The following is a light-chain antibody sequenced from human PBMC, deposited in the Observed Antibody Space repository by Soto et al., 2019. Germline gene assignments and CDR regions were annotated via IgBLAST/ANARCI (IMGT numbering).Light chain of an antibody. J-gene: IGKJ1*01. Sequence: PGERPTLSWRSSQNVYSNYLAWYQQKTGHAPRLLIYAAFVRATGIPDRFSGSGSGTDFTLTISGLEPEDFAVYYCKQYDSSPRTFGQGTKVDIK. CDR2: AAF. V-gene: IGKV3-20*01. CDR3: KQYDSSPRT. CDR1: QNVYSNY.